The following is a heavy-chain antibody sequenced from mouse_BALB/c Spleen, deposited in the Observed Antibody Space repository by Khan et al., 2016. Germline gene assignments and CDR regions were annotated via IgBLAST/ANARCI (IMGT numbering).Heavy chain of an antibody. V-gene: IGHV14-3*02. CDR3: ARQSVVSYDY. CDR2: IDPANDNT. J-gene: IGHJ2*01. CDR1: GFNIKDTY. D-gene: IGHD1-3*01. Sequence: VQLQQSGAELVKPGASVKLSCTASGFNIKDTYMHWVKQRPEQGLEWIGRIDPANDNTKYDPKFQGKATITADTSSNPAYLQVSSLTSEDTAVYCCARQSVVSYDYWGQGTTLTVSS.